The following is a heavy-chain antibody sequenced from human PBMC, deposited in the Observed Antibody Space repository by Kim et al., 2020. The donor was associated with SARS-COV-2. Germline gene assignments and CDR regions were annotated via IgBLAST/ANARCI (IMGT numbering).Heavy chain of an antibody. D-gene: IGHD5-12*01. CDR1: GGTFSSYA. CDR3: ARWGGDGYNYGYFDY. CDR2: IIPILGIA. J-gene: IGHJ4*02. V-gene: IGHV1-69*04. Sequence: SVKVSCKASGGTFSSYAISWVRQAPGQGLEWMGRIIPILGIANYAQKFQGRVTITADKSTSTAYMELSSLRSEDTAVYYCARWGGDGYNYGYFDYWGQGTLVTVSS.